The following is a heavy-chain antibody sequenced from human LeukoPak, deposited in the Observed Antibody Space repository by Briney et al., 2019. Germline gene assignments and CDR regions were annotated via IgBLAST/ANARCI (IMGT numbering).Heavy chain of an antibody. CDR3: ARVGAMATITAFDY. J-gene: IGHJ4*02. Sequence: GASVKVSCKASGYTFTGYYMHWVRQAPGQGLEWMGWINPNSGGTNYAQKFQGRVTMTRDTSISTAYMELSRLRSDDTAVYYCARVGAMATITAFDYWGQGTLVTVSS. D-gene: IGHD5-24*01. CDR2: INPNSGGT. CDR1: GYTFTGYY. V-gene: IGHV1-2*02.